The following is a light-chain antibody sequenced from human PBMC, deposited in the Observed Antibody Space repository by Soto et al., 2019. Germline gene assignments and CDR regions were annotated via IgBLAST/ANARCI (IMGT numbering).Light chain of an antibody. CDR1: QSISSW. V-gene: IGKV1-5*01. CDR2: DAS. Sequence: DIQMTQSPSTLSASVGDRVTITCRASQSISSWVAWYQQKAGLAPKLLISDASNLESGVPSRFSGSGSGTEFTLTISSLQPDDFATYYCQQYNTFSTWTFGQGTKVDIK. CDR3: QQYNTFSTWT. J-gene: IGKJ1*01.